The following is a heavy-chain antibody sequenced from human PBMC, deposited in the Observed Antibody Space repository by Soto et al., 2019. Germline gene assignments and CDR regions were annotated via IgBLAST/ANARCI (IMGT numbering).Heavy chain of an antibody. CDR2: ISYDGSNK. CDR1: GFIFSSYE. D-gene: IGHD3-16*01. CDR3: AKDLTSVAYDAFDI. Sequence: QVQLVESGGGVVQPGRSLRLSCAASGFIFSSYEMHWVRQAPGKGLEWVAFISYDGSNKYYADSVKGRFTISRDNSKNTLYLQMNSLRAEDTAVYYCAKDLTSVAYDAFDIWGQGTMVTVSS. J-gene: IGHJ3*02. V-gene: IGHV3-30*18.